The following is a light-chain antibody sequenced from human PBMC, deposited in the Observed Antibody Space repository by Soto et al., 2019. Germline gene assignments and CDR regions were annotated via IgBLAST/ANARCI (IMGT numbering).Light chain of an antibody. J-gene: IGLJ1*01. CDR2: DVS. CDR1: SSDVGGYNY. Sequence: QSALTQPASLSGSPGQSITISCTGTSSDVGGYNYVSWYQQHPGKAPKLMIYDVSNRPSGVSNRFSGSKSGNTASLTISGLQAEDVADYYSSSYTSSSTLFGTGTKVTVL. CDR3: SSYTSSSTL. V-gene: IGLV2-14*01.